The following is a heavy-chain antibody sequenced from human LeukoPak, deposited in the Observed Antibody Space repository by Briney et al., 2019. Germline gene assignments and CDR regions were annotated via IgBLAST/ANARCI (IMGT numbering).Heavy chain of an antibody. CDR1: GYTFTSYA. V-gene: IGHV1-18*01. Sequence: EASVKVSCKASGYTFTSYAMNWVRQAPGQGLEWMGWISSYTGYTNYAQNLQGRVTMTTDTSTITAYMELRSLRSDDTAVYYCARATYGYYGSGTQLEGVDYWGQGTLVTVSS. CDR3: ARATYGYYGSGTQLEGVDY. CDR2: ISSYTGYT. J-gene: IGHJ4*02. D-gene: IGHD3-10*01.